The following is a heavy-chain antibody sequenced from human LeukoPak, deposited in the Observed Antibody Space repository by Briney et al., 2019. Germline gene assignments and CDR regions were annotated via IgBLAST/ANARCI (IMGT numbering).Heavy chain of an antibody. D-gene: IGHD3-9*01. CDR2: INSNSGGT. CDR1: GYTFTGYY. Sequence: ASVKVSCKASGYTFTGYYMHWVRQAPGQGLEWMGWINSNSGGTNYAQKFQGRVTMTTDTSTSTAYMELRSLRSDDTAVYYCARLFYYDILTGYFDYWGQGTLVTVSS. V-gene: IGHV1-2*02. J-gene: IGHJ4*02. CDR3: ARLFYYDILTGYFDY.